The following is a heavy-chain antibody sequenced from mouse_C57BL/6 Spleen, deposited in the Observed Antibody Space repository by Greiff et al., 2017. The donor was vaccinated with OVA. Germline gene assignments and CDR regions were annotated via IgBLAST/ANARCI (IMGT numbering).Heavy chain of an antibody. CDR2: IDPSDSYT. CDR3: ARGALYYGSSDYAMDY. V-gene: IGHV1-69*01. Sequence: VQLQQPGAELVMPGASVKLSCKASGYTFTSYWMHWVKQRPGQGLEWIGEIDPSDSYTNYNQKFKGKSTLTVDKSSSTAYMQLSSLTSEASAVYYCARGALYYGSSDYAMDYWGQGTSVTVSS. J-gene: IGHJ4*01. CDR1: GYTFTSYW. D-gene: IGHD1-1*01.